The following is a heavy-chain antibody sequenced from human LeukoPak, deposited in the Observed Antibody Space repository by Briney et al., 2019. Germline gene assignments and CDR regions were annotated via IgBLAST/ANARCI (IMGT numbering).Heavy chain of an antibody. CDR2: IQTDGSEI. J-gene: IGHJ3*02. Sequence: GGSLRLSCAASGFTFSRYGMHWVRQAPGKRLEWVSFIQTDGSEIYYTDSVKGRVTISRDNAKNSLYLQMNGLRAEDTAVYYCARGSYYYYDSSGYYYVDAFDIWGQGTMVTVSS. D-gene: IGHD3-22*01. CDR3: ARGSYYYYDSSGYYYVDAFDI. V-gene: IGHV3-30*02. CDR1: GFTFSRYG.